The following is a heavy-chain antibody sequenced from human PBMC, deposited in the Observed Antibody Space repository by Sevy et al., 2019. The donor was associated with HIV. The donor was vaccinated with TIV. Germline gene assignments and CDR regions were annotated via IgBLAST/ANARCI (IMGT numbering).Heavy chain of an antibody. CDR2: ISWNSGSI. J-gene: IGHJ6*02. Sequence: GGSLRLSCAASGFTFDDYAMHWVRQAPGKGLEWVSGISWNSGSIGYADSVKGRFTISRDNAKNSLYLQMNSLRAEDTALYYCAKDITPRNYDILTGYYTRDYYYGMDVWGQRTTVTVSS. D-gene: IGHD3-9*01. CDR1: GFTFDDYA. CDR3: AKDITPRNYDILTGYYTRDYYYGMDV. V-gene: IGHV3-9*01.